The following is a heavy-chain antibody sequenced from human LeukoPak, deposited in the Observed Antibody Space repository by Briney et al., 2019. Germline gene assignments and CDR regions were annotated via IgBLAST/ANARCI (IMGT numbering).Heavy chain of an antibody. J-gene: IGHJ6*03. CDR2: ISSSGSTI. CDR3: ARGVVATSYYYYYYYMDV. V-gene: IGHV3-11*04. Sequence: GGSLRLSCAASGFTFSDYYMSWIRQAPGKGLGWVSYISSSGSTIYYADSVKGRFTISRDNAKNSLYLQMNSLRAEDTAVYYCARGVVATSYYYYYYYMDVWGKGTTVTVSS. CDR1: GFTFSDYY. D-gene: IGHD5-12*01.